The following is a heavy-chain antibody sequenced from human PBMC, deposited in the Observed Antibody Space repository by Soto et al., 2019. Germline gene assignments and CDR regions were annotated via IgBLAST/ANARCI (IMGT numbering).Heavy chain of an antibody. Sequence: GGSLRLSCAASGFTFSSYSMNWVRQAPGKGLEWVSYISSSSSTIYYADSVKGRFTISRDNAKNSLYLQMNSLRAEDTAVYYCARTYGDYGEYYYYYYMDVWGKGTTVTVSS. CDR3: ARTYGDYGEYYYYYYMDV. J-gene: IGHJ6*03. V-gene: IGHV3-48*01. D-gene: IGHD4-17*01. CDR2: ISSSSSTI. CDR1: GFTFSSYS.